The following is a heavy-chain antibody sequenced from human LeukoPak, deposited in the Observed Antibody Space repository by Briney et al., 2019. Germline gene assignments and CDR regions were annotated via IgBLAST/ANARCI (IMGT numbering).Heavy chain of an antibody. CDR1: GGSISSYY. CDR2: IYYSGNT. CDR3: ARSYCGGGSCGAFDI. D-gene: IGHD2-15*01. V-gene: IGHV4-59*01. J-gene: IGHJ3*02. Sequence: KPSETLSLTCTVSGGSISSYYWSWIRQPPGKGLEWIGYIYYSGNTNYKPSLKSRVTISVDTSKNQFSLRLSSVTAADTAVYYCARSYCGGGSCGAFDIWGQGTMVTVSS.